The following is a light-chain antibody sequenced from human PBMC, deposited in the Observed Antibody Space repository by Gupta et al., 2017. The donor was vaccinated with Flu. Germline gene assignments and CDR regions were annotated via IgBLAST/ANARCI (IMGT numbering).Light chain of an antibody. J-gene: IGKJ4*01. CDR2: DAS. V-gene: IGKV3-11*01. CDR1: QSITRF. CDR3: QHRSNCLFP. Sequence: EVVLTQSPATLSLSPGESATLSCRASQSITRFLAWYQQKPGQAPRLLIYDASNRAAGIPGSFSGSGCGTEFTLTISSREPEDFAVYYCQHRSNCLFPFGRGTQLDIK.